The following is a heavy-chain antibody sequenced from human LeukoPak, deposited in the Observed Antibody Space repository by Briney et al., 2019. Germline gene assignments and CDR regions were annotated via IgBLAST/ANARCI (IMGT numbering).Heavy chain of an antibody. V-gene: IGHV3-11*04. J-gene: IGHJ4*02. D-gene: IGHD6-25*01. CDR1: GFTFSDYY. CDR2: ITNNASTI. CDR3: ARDLTATGVSDY. Sequence: GGSLRLSCAASGFTFSDYYMSWIRQAPGKGLEWVSYITNNASTIYYADSVKGRFTISRDNAKNSLYLQMNSLRAEDTAVYYCARDLTATGVSDYWGQGTLVTVSS.